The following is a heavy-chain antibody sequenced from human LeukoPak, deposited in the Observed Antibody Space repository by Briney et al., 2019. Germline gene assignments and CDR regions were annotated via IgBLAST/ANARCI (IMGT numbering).Heavy chain of an antibody. CDR1: GGSISSYY. Sequence: SETLSLTCTVSGGSISSYYWSWIRQPPGKGLEWIGYIYYSGSTNYNPSLKSRVTTPVDTSKNQFSLKLSSVTAADTAVYYCARRWHDFWSGYLDAFDIWGQGTMVTVSS. CDR2: IYYSGST. D-gene: IGHD3-3*01. V-gene: IGHV4-59*08. CDR3: ARRWHDFWSGYLDAFDI. J-gene: IGHJ3*02.